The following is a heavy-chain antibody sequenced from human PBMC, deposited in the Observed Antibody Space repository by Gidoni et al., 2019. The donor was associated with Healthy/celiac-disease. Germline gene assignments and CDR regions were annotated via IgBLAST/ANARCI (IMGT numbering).Heavy chain of an antibody. V-gene: IGHV4-34*01. D-gene: IGHD6-13*01. CDR2: INHSGST. CDR1: GGSFSGYS. J-gene: IGHJ5*02. Sequence: QVQLQQWGAGLLKPSETLSLTCAVYGGSFSGYSWNWIRQPPGKGLEWIGAINHSGSTNYNPSLKSRVTISVDTSKNQFSLKLSSVTAADTAVYYCARELSSWSWFDPWGQGTLVTVSS. CDR3: ARELSSWSWFDP.